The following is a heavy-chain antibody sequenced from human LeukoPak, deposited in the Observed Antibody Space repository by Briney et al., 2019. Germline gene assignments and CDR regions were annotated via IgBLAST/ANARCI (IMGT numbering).Heavy chain of an antibody. CDR3: ARDRTTTGLLLAGLIDY. V-gene: IGHV3-23*01. CDR1: GFTFNSYA. CDR2: IFGCGTST. D-gene: IGHD2/OR15-2a*01. J-gene: IGHJ4*02. Sequence: GGSLRLSCAASGFTFNSYAMTWVRQAPGKGLEWVSAIFGCGTSTYYAHSVKGRFPISRDNSKNTLYLQMDSLRAEDTAVYYCARDRTTTGLLLAGLIDYWGQGTLVTVSS.